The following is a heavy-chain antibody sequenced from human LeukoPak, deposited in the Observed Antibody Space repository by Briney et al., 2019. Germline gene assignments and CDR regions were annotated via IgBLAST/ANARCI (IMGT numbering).Heavy chain of an antibody. Sequence: QPGGSLRLSCAASGFTFSRHGMHWVRQAPGKGPEWVAYIWYDGSKKYYADSVKGRFTISRDNSKNTLYLQINSLRAEDTAVYYCAKDVGGAEDVWGKGTTVTVSS. CDR1: GFTFSRHG. CDR2: IWYDGSKK. D-gene: IGHD3-10*01. V-gene: IGHV3-30*02. CDR3: AKDVGGAEDV. J-gene: IGHJ6*04.